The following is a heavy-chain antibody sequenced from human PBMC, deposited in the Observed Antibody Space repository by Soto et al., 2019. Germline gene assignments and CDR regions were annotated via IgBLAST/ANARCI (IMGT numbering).Heavy chain of an antibody. V-gene: IGHV5-51*01. D-gene: IGHD3-10*01. CDR2: IYPGNSDT. CDR3: ARHYGHYFDY. Sequence: EVQLVQSGAEVKKPGESLKISCKGFGYTFSTNWIGWVRQMPGKGLEWMGIIYPGNSDTRNSPSFQGQVTISADKSISTAYLQWSSLKASDTAMYYCARHYGHYFDYWGQGTLVTVSS. J-gene: IGHJ4*02. CDR1: GYTFSTNW.